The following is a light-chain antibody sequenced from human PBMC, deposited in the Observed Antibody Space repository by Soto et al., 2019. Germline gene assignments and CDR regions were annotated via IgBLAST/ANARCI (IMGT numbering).Light chain of an antibody. CDR3: QSYDSSLSGPWV. CDR2: GNS. CDR1: SSNIGAGYV. J-gene: IGLJ3*02. Sequence: QSVLTQPPSVSGAPGQRVTISCTGSSSNIGAGYVVHWYQQLPGTAPKLLIYGNSNRPSGVPDRFSGSKSGTSASLAITGLQAEDEADYYCQSYDSSLSGPWVFGGGTKLTVL. V-gene: IGLV1-40*01.